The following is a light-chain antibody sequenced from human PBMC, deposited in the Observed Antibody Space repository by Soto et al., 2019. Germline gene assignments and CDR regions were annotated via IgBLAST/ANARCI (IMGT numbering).Light chain of an antibody. CDR2: EVS. CDR3: SSNANSDNLVYV. Sequence: QSALTQPPSASGSPGQSVTISCTGTSSDVGGYNYVSWYQQHPGKAPKLMIYEVSKRPSGVPDRFSGSKSGNTASLTVSGLQAEDEADYYCSSNANSDNLVYVFGTGTKVTVL. CDR1: SSDVGGYNY. J-gene: IGLJ1*01. V-gene: IGLV2-8*01.